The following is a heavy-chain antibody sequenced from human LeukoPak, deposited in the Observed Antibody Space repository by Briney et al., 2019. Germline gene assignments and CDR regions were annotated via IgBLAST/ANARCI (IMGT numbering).Heavy chain of an antibody. CDR2: IIPIFGTA. CDR3: ARVSDISTGSRYDYYFDY. V-gene: IGHV1-69*05. Sequence: SVKVSCKASGGTFSSYAISWVRQAPGQGLEWMGRIIPIFGTANYAQKFQGRVTITTDESTSTAYMELSSLRSEDTAVYYCARVSDISTGSRYDYYFDYWGQGTLVTVSS. D-gene: IGHD3-9*01. CDR1: GGTFSSYA. J-gene: IGHJ4*02.